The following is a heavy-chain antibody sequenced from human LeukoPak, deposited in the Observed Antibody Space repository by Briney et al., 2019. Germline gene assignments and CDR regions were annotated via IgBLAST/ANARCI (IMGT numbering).Heavy chain of an antibody. Sequence: PSETLSLTCTVSGGSISSYYWSWIRQPPGKGLEWIGYIYYSGSTNYNPSLKSRVTISVDTSKNQFSLKLSSVTAADTAVYYCARDLHYGELTNAYAMDVWGQGTTVTVSS. J-gene: IGHJ6*02. CDR1: GGSISSYY. CDR3: ARDLHYGELTNAYAMDV. D-gene: IGHD4-17*01. CDR2: IYYSGST. V-gene: IGHV4-59*01.